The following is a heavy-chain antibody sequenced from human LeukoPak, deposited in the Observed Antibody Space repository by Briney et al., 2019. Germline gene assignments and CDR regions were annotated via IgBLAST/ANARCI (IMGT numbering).Heavy chain of an antibody. D-gene: IGHD3-10*01. CDR2: IYYSGST. V-gene: IGHV4-39*01. CDR1: GGSISSSSYY. Sequence: SSETLSLTCTVSGGSISSSSYYWGWIRQPPGKGREWIGCIYYSGSTYHNPSPKSGLTISVDTYKNQFSLQLSSVPAADTAVYYCARHKLLWFGELLQNWGQGTLVTVSS. CDR3: ARHKLLWFGELLQN. J-gene: IGHJ4*02.